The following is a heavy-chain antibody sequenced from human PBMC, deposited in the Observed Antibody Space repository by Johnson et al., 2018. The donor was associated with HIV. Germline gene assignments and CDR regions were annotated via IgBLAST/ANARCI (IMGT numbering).Heavy chain of an antibody. CDR2: IKQDGSEK. CDR3: ARVSSGGAFDI. CDR1: GFTFSSYW. J-gene: IGHJ3*02. D-gene: IGHD3-22*01. V-gene: IGHV3-7*01. Sequence: VQLVESGGGVAQRGGSLRLSCAASGFTFSSYWMSWVRQAPGKGLEWVANIKQDGSEKYYVDSVKGRFTISRDNAKNSLYLQMNSLRAGDTAVYYCARVSSGGAFDIWGQGTMVTVSS.